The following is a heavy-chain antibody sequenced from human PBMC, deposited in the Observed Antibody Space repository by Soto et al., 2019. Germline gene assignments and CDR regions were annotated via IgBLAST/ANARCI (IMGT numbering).Heavy chain of an antibody. CDR3: ASGDIVLVPAARGGYYYGMDV. CDR2: IIPIFGTA. CDR1: GGTFSSYA. J-gene: IGHJ6*02. Sequence: ASVKVSCKASGGTFSSYAISWVRQAPGQGLEWMGGIIPIFGTANYAQKFQGRVTITADESTSTAYMELSSLRSEDTAVYYCASGDIVLVPAARGGYYYGMDVWGQGTTVTVSS. V-gene: IGHV1-69*13. D-gene: IGHD2-2*01.